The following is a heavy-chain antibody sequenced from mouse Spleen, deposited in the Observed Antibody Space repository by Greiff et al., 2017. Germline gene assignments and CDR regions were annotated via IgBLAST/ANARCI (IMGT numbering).Heavy chain of an antibody. D-gene: IGHD1-1*01. CDR1: GYAFSSYW. V-gene: IGHV1-80*01. Sequence: VQLQQSGAELVKPGASVKISCKASGYAFSSYWMNWVKQRPGKGLEWIGQIYPGDGDTNYNGKFKGKATLTADKSSSTAYMQLSSLTSEDSAVYFCARFDSSTAMDYWGQGTSVTVSS. CDR2: IYPGDGDT. CDR3: ARFDSSTAMDY. J-gene: IGHJ4*01.